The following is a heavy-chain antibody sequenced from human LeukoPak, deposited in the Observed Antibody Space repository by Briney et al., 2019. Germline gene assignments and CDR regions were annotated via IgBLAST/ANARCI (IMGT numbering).Heavy chain of an antibody. CDR2: TLPILGIA. CDR1: ARTFSSYT. CDR3: ARPYYYDSRGWDAFDI. D-gene: IGHD3-22*01. V-gene: IGHV1-69*02. Sequence: SVKVSCKASARTFSSYTISWVRHAPEQVSEWVGRTLPILGIANYAQKFQGRVTITADKSTRTAYKELSSLRSEDTAVYYCARPYYYDSRGWDAFDIWGQGTMVTVSS. J-gene: IGHJ3*02.